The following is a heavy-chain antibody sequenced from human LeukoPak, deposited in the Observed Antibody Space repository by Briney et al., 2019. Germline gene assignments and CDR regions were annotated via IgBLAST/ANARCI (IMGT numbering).Heavy chain of an antibody. J-gene: IGHJ6*03. CDR1: GFTFSSYS. CDR3: ARDVAYCSGGSCLYYYYYYMDV. Sequence: GGSLRLSCAASGFTFSSYSMNWVRQAPGKGLEWVSYISSSSSYIYYADSVKGRFTISRDNAKNSLYLQMNSLRAEDTAVYYCARDVAYCSGGSCLYYYYYYMDVWGKGTTVTVSS. D-gene: IGHD2-15*01. CDR2: ISSSSSYI. V-gene: IGHV3-21*01.